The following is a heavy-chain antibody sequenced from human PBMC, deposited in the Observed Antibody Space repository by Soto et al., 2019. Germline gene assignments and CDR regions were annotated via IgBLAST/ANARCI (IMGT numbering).Heavy chain of an antibody. D-gene: IGHD3-16*01. CDR1: GGSISSYY. Sequence: SETLSLTCTVSGGSISSYYWSWIRQPPGKGLEWIGYIYYSGSTNYNPSLKSRVTISVDTSKNQFSLKLSSVTAADAAVYYCAGALGGNAFDIWGQGTMVTVSS. CDR2: IYYSGST. CDR3: AGALGGNAFDI. V-gene: IGHV4-59*01. J-gene: IGHJ3*02.